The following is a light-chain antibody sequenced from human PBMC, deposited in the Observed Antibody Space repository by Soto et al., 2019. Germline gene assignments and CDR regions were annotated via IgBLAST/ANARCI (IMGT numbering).Light chain of an antibody. Sequence: DIQMTQSPSSLAASVGDRVTISCRASQGISNYLAWYQQKPGKVPKLLIYAASTLQSGVSSRFTGSGSGTDSTLTISSLQPEDVATYYCQKYNWPPFTFGPGTKVDIK. J-gene: IGKJ3*01. V-gene: IGKV1-27*01. CDR1: QGISNY. CDR3: QKYNWPPFT. CDR2: AAS.